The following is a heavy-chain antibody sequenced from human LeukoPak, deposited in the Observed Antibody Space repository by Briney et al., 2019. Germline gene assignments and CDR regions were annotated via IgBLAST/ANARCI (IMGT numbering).Heavy chain of an antibody. CDR1: GGSLSGSY. CDR2: IYSSGST. CDR3: ARGGKATVVTM. D-gene: IGHD4-23*01. J-gene: IGHJ4*02. Sequence: PSETLSLTCTVSGGSLSGSYWSWIRQPPGKGLEWIGRIYSSGSTNYNPSLKSRVSMSVDTSKNQFSLKLTSVTAADTAVYYCARGGKATVVTMWGQGILVTVSS. V-gene: IGHV4-4*07.